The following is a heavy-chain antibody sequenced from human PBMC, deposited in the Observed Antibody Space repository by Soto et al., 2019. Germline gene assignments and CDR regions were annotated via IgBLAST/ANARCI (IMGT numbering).Heavy chain of an antibody. D-gene: IGHD3-10*01. V-gene: IGHV4-31*03. Sequence: QVQLQESGPGLVKPSQTLSLTCTVSGGSISSRGYYWDWIRQHPGEGLEWIGYISNSGTTNYNPSLKRRATISGDTSNNQLSLKLSSVTAADTAVYYCARDHGPRGAFDFWGQGTMVTVSS. CDR2: ISNSGTT. J-gene: IGHJ3*01. CDR3: ARDHGPRGAFDF. CDR1: GGSISSRGYY.